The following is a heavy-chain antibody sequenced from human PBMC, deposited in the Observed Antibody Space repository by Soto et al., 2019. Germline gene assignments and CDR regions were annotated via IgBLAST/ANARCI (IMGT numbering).Heavy chain of an antibody. CDR1: GGSISSGGYY. Sequence: SETLSLTCTVSGGSISSGGYYWSWIRQHPGKGLEWIGYIYYSGSTYYNPSLKSRVTISVDTSKNQFSLKLSSVTAADTAVYYCAREIVVNPYYYYGMDVWGQGTTVTVSS. CDR2: IYYSGST. CDR3: AREIVVNPYYYYGMDV. V-gene: IGHV4-31*03. J-gene: IGHJ6*02. D-gene: IGHD1-26*01.